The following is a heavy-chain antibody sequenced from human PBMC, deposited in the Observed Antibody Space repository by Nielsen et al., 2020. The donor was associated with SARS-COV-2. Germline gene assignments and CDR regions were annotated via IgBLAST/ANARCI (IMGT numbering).Heavy chain of an antibody. J-gene: IGHJ4*02. D-gene: IGHD5/OR15-5a*01. CDR2: IYYSGST. Sequence: GSLRLSCTVSGGSISSSSYYWGWIRQPPGKGLEWIGSIYYSGSTYYNPSLKSRVTISVDTSKNQFSLKLSSVTAADTAVYYCARRNSVYSTRSFDYWGQGTLVTVSS. CDR3: ARRNSVYSTRSFDY. V-gene: IGHV4-39*01. CDR1: GGSISSSSYY.